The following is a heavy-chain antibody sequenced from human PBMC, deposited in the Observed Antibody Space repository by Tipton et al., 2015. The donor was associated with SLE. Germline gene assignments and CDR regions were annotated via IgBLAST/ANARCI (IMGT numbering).Heavy chain of an antibody. J-gene: IGHJ4*02. D-gene: IGHD3-22*01. Sequence: SLRLSCAASGFTFSSYGMHWVRQAPGKGLEWVSAISGSGGSTYYADSVEGRFTISRDNSKNTLYLQMNSLRAEDTAVYYCAKVDPQYYYDSSGYYGYWGQGTLVTVSS. CDR1: GFTFSSYG. V-gene: IGHV3-23*01. CDR2: ISGSGGST. CDR3: AKVDPQYYYDSSGYYGY.